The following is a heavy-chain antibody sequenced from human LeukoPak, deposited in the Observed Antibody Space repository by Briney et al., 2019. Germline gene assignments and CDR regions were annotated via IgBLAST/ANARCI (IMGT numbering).Heavy chain of an antibody. D-gene: IGHD1-26*01. CDR3: AKGSVQLPSPP. CDR2: IWYGGSNK. J-gene: IGHJ5*02. V-gene: IGHV3-30*02. CDR1: GFTFSSYG. Sequence: PGGSLRLSCAASGFTFSSYGMHWVRQAPGKGLEWVAVIWYGGSNKYYADSVKGRFTISRDNSKNTLYLQMNSLRAEDTAVYYCAKGSVQLPSPPWGQGTLVTVSS.